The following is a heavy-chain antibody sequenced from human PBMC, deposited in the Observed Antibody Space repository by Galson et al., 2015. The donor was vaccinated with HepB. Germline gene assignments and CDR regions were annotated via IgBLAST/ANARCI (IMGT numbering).Heavy chain of an antibody. CDR1: TFIFSTYT. J-gene: IGHJ4*02. V-gene: IGHV3-48*04. Sequence: SLRLSCAASTFIFSTYTMDWVRQAPGKGLEWVSYISSSSTTIYYADSVKGRFTISRDNAKNSLYLQMNSLRADDTAVYYCVFLGGYDLKPLDYWVQRTLVTVSS. CDR2: ISSSSTTI. D-gene: IGHD5-12*01. CDR3: VFLGGYDLKPLDY.